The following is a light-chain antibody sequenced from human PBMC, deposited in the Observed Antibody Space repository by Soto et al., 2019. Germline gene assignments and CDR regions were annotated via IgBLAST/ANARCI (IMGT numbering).Light chain of an antibody. Sequence: AIQVTQSPSSLSASVGDRVNITCRTSEDVRHDLAWFQQRPGKAPNLLIYSATRLQSGVPSRFSGSGSGTDFTLIISSLQPEDFATYYCLQANNDPWTFGLGNKVDI. CDR3: LQANNDPWT. CDR1: EDVRHD. J-gene: IGKJ1*01. V-gene: IGKV1-6*01. CDR2: SAT.